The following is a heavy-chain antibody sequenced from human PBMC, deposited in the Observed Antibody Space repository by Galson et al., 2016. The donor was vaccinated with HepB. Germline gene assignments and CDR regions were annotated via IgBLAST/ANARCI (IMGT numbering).Heavy chain of an antibody. CDR2: FRSGGDK. J-gene: IGHJ4*02. V-gene: IGHV3-53*01. D-gene: IGHD3-10*01. CDR1: GFTLSDYY. Sequence: SLRLSCAASGFTLSDYYMDWVRQAPGKGLEWVAIFRSGGDKSYAESVKGRFIISRDNSKNTIYLQMNSLRAEDTAIYYCAGGRVRNYWGQGTLVTVSS. CDR3: AGGRVRNY.